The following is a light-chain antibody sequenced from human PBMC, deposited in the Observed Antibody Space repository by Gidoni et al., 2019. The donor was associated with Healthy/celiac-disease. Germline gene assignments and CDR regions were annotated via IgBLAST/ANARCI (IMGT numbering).Light chain of an antibody. V-gene: IGLV6-57*01. J-gene: IGLJ2*01. CDR2: EDN. CDR3: QSYDSSNHKVV. Sequence: NFMLTHPHSVSESPGKTVTITCTRSSGSIASNYVQWYQQRPGSSPPTVIYEDNQRPSGVPDRFSGSIDSSSNSASLTISGLKTEDEADYYCQSYDSSNHKVVFGGGTKLTVL. CDR1: SGSIASNY.